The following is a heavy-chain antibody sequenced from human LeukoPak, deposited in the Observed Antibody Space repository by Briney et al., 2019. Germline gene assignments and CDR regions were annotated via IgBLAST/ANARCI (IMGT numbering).Heavy chain of an antibody. CDR2: ISSSGSTI. V-gene: IGHV3-11*04. J-gene: IGHJ4*02. Sequence: GGSLRLSCAASGFTFSDYYMSWIRQAPGKGLEWVSYISSSGSTIYYADSVKGRFTISRDNAKNSLYLQMNSLRAEDTAVYYCARDRRFIAVATPPDYWGQGTLVTVTS. CDR1: GFTFSDYY. D-gene: IGHD6-19*01. CDR3: ARDRRFIAVATPPDY.